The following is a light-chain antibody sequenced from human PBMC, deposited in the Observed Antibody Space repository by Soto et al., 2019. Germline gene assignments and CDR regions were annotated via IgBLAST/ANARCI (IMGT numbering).Light chain of an antibody. J-gene: IGKJ4*01. Sequence: EIVLTQSPATLSLSPGDRATLSCRASPSVGSYLGWYQQRPGQAPRLLIYDASNRATGIPARFSGSGSGTDFTLTISSLEPEDFAVYYCQQRSDCPSTFGGGTKVEIK. CDR2: DAS. V-gene: IGKV3-11*01. CDR3: QQRSDCPST. CDR1: PSVGSY.